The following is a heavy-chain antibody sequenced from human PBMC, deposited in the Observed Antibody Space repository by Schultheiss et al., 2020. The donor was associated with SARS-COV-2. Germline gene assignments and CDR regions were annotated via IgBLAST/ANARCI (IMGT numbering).Heavy chain of an antibody. V-gene: IGHV4-39*01. Sequence: SQTLSLTCTVSGGSISSGSYYWSWIRQHPGKGLEWIGSIYYSGSTNYNPSLKSRVTISVDTSKNQFSLKVSSVTAADTAVYYCARQGLLWFGELDAFDIWGQGTMVTVSS. J-gene: IGHJ3*02. CDR2: IYYSGST. CDR3: ARQGLLWFGELDAFDI. CDR1: GGSISSGSYY. D-gene: IGHD3-10*01.